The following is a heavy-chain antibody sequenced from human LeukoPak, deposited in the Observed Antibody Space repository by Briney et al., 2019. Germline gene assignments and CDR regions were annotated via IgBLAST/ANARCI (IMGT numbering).Heavy chain of an antibody. Sequence: SETLSLTCAVYGGSFSGDFWSWIRQSPGKGLEWIGEINHGGSTTYNPSLQSRVTMSVDTSTNQISLKMTSVTAADTAVYDCARRLRSSGWYGLDWFDPWGQGPLVTVSS. CDR2: INHGGST. D-gene: IGHD6-19*01. CDR3: ARRLRSSGWYGLDWFDP. J-gene: IGHJ5*02. V-gene: IGHV4-34*01. CDR1: GGSFSGDF.